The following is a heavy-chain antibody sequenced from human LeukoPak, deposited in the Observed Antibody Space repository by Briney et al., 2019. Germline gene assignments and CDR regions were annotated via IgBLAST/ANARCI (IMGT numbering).Heavy chain of an antibody. CDR3: ARTYSKYFSYSEFDN. J-gene: IGHJ4*02. CDR2: ISSYNGDT. V-gene: IGHV1-18*01. Sequence: ASVKVSCKASGYTFTSYGITWVRQAPGRGLEWMGWISSYNGDTDYAQRFQGRVTMTTDTSTSTAYMELRSLRSDDTALYYCARTYSKYFSYSEFDNWGQGTLVTVSS. CDR1: GYTFTSYG. D-gene: IGHD1-26*01.